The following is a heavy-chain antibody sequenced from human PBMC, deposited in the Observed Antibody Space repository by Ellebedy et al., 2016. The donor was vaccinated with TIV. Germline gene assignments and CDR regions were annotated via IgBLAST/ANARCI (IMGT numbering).Heavy chain of an antibody. J-gene: IGHJ4*02. V-gene: IGHV4-34*01. CDR1: GASFSDYS. D-gene: IGHD2-15*01. CDR2: INHSGST. CDR3: ARGLVSGRALDY. Sequence: SETLSLTCAVYGASFSDYSWTWIRQPPGKGLEWSGEINHSGSTNYNPSLKSRVSISVDTSKNQFSLRLTSVTAADTAIFYCARGLVSGRALDYWGQGTLVTVSS.